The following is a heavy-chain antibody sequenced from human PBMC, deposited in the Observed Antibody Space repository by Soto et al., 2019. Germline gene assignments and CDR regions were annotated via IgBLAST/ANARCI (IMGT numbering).Heavy chain of an antibody. V-gene: IGHV3-15*02. J-gene: IGHJ6*03. D-gene: IGHD2-2*01. CDR1: GFSFKEAW. CDR2: VKSEADGGTT. CDR3: RGSSTSQLRDYYFYMDV. Sequence: EVQLVESGGALVKPGGSLTLSCAASGFSFKEAWMSWVRQAPGRGLEWVGRVKSEADGGTTDYSAPVKGRVTISRDDSKNMLYLQMDSLKTEDTAVYYCRGSSTSQLRDYYFYMDVWGRGTTVTVFS.